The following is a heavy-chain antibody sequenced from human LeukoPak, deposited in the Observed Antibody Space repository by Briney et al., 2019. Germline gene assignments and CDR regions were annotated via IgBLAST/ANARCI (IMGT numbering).Heavy chain of an antibody. D-gene: IGHD1-26*01. CDR3: ARDATSEHFFDY. Sequence: PGRSLRLSCAASGFTFSTYAMYWVRQAPGKGLEWVAVISYDGSNKYYADSVKGRFTISRDNSKNSLYLQMNSLRAEDTAVYYCARDATSEHFFDYRGQGTLVTVSS. CDR2: ISYDGSNK. J-gene: IGHJ4*02. CDR1: GFTFSTYA. V-gene: IGHV3-30-3*01.